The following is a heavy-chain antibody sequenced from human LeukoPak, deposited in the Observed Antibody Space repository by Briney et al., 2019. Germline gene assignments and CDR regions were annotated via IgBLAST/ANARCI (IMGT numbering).Heavy chain of an antibody. CDR1: GFTFSSYA. V-gene: IGHV3-23*01. CDR2: ISGSGGST. J-gene: IGHJ3*02. CDR3: AKGEGVLDAFDI. D-gene: IGHD3-10*01. Sequence: PGGSLRLSCAASGFTFSSYAMSWVRQAPGKGLEWVSAISGSGGSTYYADSVRGRFTISRDNSKNTLYLQMNSLRAEDTAVYYCAKGEGVLDAFDIWGQGTMVTVSS.